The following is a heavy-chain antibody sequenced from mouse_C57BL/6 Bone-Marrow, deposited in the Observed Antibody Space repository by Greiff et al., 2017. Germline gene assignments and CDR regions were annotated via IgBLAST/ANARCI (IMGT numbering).Heavy chain of an antibody. CDR3: ARTPPTIVSGPWFAY. V-gene: IGHV14-3*01. D-gene: IGHD2-5*01. CDR1: GFNIKNTY. J-gene: IGHJ3*01. Sequence: EVQRVESVAELVRPGASVKLSCTASGFNIKNTYMHWVKQRPEQCLEWIGRIDPANGNTKYAPKFQGKATITADTSSNTAYLRLSSLTSEDTAIYYCARTPPTIVSGPWFAYWGQGTLVTVSA. CDR2: IDPANGNT.